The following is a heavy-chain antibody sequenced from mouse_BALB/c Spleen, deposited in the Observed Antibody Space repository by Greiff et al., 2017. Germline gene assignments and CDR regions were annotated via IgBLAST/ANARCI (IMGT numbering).Heavy chain of an antibody. D-gene: IGHD2-1*01. V-gene: IGHV1-9*01. CDR1: GYTFSSYW. J-gene: IGHJ2*01. Sequence: QVQLQQSGAELMKPGASVKISCKATGYTFSSYWIEWVKQRPGHGLEWIGEILPGSGSTNYNEKFKGKATFTADTSSNTAYMQLSSLTSEDSAVYYCARSGGNYYFDYWGQGTTLTVSS. CDR2: ILPGSGST. CDR3: ARSGGNYYFDY.